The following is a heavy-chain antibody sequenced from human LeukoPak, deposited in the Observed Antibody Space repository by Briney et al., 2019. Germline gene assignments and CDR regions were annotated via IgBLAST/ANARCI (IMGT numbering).Heavy chain of an antibody. Sequence: PSETLSLTCTVSGGSISSHYWSWIRQPPGKGLEWIGYIYYSGSTNYNPSLKSRVTISVDTSKNQFSLKLSSVTAADTAVYYCARVGGSGSYYNAYEKYFDYWGQGTLVTVSS. CDR2: IYYSGST. J-gene: IGHJ4*02. D-gene: IGHD3-10*01. V-gene: IGHV4-59*11. CDR1: GGSISSHY. CDR3: ARVGGSGSYYNAYEKYFDY.